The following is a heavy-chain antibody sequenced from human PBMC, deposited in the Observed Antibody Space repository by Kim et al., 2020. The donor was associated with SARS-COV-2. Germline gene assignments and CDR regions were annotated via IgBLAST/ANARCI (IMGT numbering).Heavy chain of an antibody. CDR3: AKDPPPYSSSWYTDI. J-gene: IGHJ4*02. V-gene: IGHV3-23*01. D-gene: IGHD6-13*01. Sequence: TVKGRFTISRDNSKHTMYQQMNSLRAEDPAVYYCAKDPPPYSSSWYTDIWGQGTLVTVSS.